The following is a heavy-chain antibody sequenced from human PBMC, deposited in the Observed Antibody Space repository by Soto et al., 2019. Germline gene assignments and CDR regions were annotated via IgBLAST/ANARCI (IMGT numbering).Heavy chain of an antibody. J-gene: IGHJ6*02. CDR3: ARVFGCGGMDV. D-gene: IGHD3-3*01. CDR1: GGSISSGGYY. CDR2: IYYSGRT. V-gene: IGHV4-31*03. Sequence: QVQLQESGPGLVKPSQTLSLTCTVSGGSISSGGYYWSWIRQHPGKGLEWLGYIYYSGRTYYNPSIKSRVTASVDTSKTKSPLKLSSGTAADTAVYYSARVFGCGGMDVWGQGTTVTVSS.